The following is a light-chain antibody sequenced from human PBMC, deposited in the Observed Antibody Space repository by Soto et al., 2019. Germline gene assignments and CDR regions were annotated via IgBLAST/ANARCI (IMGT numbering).Light chain of an antibody. Sequence: EIVLTQSPATLSLSPGERATLSCRASQSVGSYLAWYQKKPGQTPRLLIYDASNRATDIPAKFSGSGSGTDFTLTISSLEPEDFAVYYCQQRSNWPVTFGQGTRVEIK. CDR2: DAS. J-gene: IGKJ1*01. CDR3: QQRSNWPVT. CDR1: QSVGSY. V-gene: IGKV3-11*01.